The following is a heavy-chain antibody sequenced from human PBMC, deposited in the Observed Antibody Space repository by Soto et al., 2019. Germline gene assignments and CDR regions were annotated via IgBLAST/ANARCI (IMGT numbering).Heavy chain of an antibody. CDR3: ARGEYYGSGNYFDY. V-gene: IGHV4-38-2*01. Sequence: SETLSLTCAVSGHSISSDYYWGWIRQPPGKGLEWIGSFYHSGSTYYNPSLKSRVTISVDTSKNQFSLKLSSVTAADTAVYYCARGEYYGSGNYFDYWGQGTLVTVSS. J-gene: IGHJ4*02. CDR2: FYHSGST. CDR1: GHSISSDYY. D-gene: IGHD3-10*01.